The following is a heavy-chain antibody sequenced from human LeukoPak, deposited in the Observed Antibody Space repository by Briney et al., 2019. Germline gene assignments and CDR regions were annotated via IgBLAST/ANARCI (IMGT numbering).Heavy chain of an antibody. Sequence: ASVKVSCKASGGTFISYAISWVRQAPGQGLEWMGGIIPIFGTANYAQKFQGRVTITADESTSTAYMELSSLRSEDTAVYYCASGDNDYYYYGMDVWGQGTTVTVSS. CDR2: IIPIFGTA. J-gene: IGHJ6*02. CDR3: ASGDNDYYYYGMDV. CDR1: GGTFISYA. V-gene: IGHV1-69*13. D-gene: IGHD4-17*01.